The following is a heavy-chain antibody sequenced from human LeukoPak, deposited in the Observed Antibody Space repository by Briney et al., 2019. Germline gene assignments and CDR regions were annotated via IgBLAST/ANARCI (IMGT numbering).Heavy chain of an antibody. V-gene: IGHV1-8*01. J-gene: IGHJ4*02. Sequence: ASVKASCKVFGYTLTSHDINWVRQAPGQGLEWMGWLSTDSDDTGYAQKFQGRVSMTRDNSIDTAYMELRGLKSDDTAVYYCARGGAAAETSGFDHWGRGTLVIVSA. D-gene: IGHD6-13*01. CDR1: GYTLTSHD. CDR2: LSTDSDDT. CDR3: ARGGAAAETSGFDH.